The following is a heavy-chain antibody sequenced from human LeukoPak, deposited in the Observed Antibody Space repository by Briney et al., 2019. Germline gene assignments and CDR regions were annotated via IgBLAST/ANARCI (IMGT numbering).Heavy chain of an antibody. D-gene: IGHD3-3*01. CDR2: IRYDGSNK. J-gene: IGHJ4*02. Sequence: GGSLRLSCAASGFTFSSYGMHWVRQAPGKGLEWVAFIRYDGSNKYYADSVRGRFTISRDNSKNTLYLQLNSLRAEDTAVYFCAKDQATQYDFWSGFGYWGQGTLVTVSS. V-gene: IGHV3-30*02. CDR1: GFTFSSYG. CDR3: AKDQATQYDFWSGFGY.